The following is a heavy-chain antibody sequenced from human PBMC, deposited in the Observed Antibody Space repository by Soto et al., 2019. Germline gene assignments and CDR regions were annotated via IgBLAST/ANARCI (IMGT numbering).Heavy chain of an antibody. J-gene: IGHJ5*02. CDR1: GGSFRGYY. Sequence: QVQFQRWGAGLLKPSETLSLTCAVYGGSFRGYYWGWFGQPPGKGLEWIGEINHSGSTNYNPSLKSRVTISVDTSKNQFSLKLSSVTAADTAVYYCARGNSSSLGWFDPWGQGTLVTVSS. CDR3: ARGNSSSLGWFDP. D-gene: IGHD6-13*01. CDR2: INHSGST. V-gene: IGHV4-34*01.